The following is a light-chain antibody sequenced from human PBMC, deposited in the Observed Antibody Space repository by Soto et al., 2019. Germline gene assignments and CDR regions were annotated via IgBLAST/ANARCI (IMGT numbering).Light chain of an antibody. V-gene: IGLV2-8*01. CDR1: SSDVGGYNY. J-gene: IGLJ2*01. Sequence: QSALTQPPSASGSPGQSVTISCTGTSSDVGGYNYVSWYQQHPGKAPKLMIYEVSKRPSGVPDRFSGSKSGNTASLTVSGLQAEDEDDYYCSSYAGSNNHVVFGGGTKVTVL. CDR2: EVS. CDR3: SSYAGSNNHVV.